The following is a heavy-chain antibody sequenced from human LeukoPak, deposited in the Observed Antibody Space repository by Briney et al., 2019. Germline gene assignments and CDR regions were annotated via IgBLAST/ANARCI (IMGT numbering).Heavy chain of an antibody. D-gene: IGHD1-14*01. J-gene: IGHJ5*02. Sequence: GGSLRLSCAVSGFTFSDYWMSWVRQAPGKGLEWVANIKQDGSEKRYVDSVKGRFTISRDNAKNSLYPQMNSLRAEDTAVYYCARHTTLDPWGQGALVTVSS. CDR2: IKQDGSEK. CDR1: GFTFSDYW. V-gene: IGHV3-7*01. CDR3: ARHTTLDP.